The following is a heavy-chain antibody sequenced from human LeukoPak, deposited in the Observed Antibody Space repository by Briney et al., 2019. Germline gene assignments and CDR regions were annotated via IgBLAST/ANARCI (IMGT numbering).Heavy chain of an antibody. J-gene: IGHJ4*02. V-gene: IGHV1-18*01. CDR3: ARDGYCSGGNCYPPLWDY. CDR1: GYTFISYG. Sequence: GASVKVSCKASGYTFISYGISWVRQAPGQGLEWMGWISAYNGNTNYAQKLQGRVTMTTDTSTSTAYMELRSLRSDDTAVYYCARDGYCSGGNCYPPLWDYWGQGTLVTVSS. CDR2: ISAYNGNT. D-gene: IGHD2-15*01.